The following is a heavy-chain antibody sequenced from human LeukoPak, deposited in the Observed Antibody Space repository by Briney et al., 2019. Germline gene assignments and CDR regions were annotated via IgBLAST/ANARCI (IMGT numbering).Heavy chain of an antibody. CDR3: ATTRGVPAAKDYFDY. D-gene: IGHD2-2*01. CDR2: FDPEDGET. Sequence: ASVKVSCKVFGYTLTGLSMHWVRQAPGKGLEWMGGFDPEDGETIYAQKFQGRVTMTEDTSTDTAYMELSSLGSEDTAVYYCATTRGVPAAKDYFDYWGQGTLVTVSS. CDR1: GYTLTGLS. J-gene: IGHJ4*02. V-gene: IGHV1-24*01.